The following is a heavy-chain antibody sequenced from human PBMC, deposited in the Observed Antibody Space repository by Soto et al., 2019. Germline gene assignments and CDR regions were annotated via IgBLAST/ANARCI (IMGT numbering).Heavy chain of an antibody. Sequence: QVQLVESGGGVVQPGRSLRLSCAASGFTFSSYGMHWVRQAPGKGLEWVAVISYDGSNKYYADSVKGRFTISRDNSKNTLYLQMNSLRAEDTAVYYCANVPFGDRHPDWGQGTLVTVSS. CDR2: ISYDGSNK. CDR3: ANVPFGDRHPD. V-gene: IGHV3-30*18. J-gene: IGHJ4*02. CDR1: GFTFSSYG. D-gene: IGHD3-10*01.